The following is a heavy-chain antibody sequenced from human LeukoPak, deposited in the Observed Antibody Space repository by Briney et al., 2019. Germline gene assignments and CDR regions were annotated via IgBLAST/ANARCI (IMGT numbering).Heavy chain of an antibody. CDR3: ARVGSGITIVRGAD. CDR1: GGSFSGYY. Sequence: SETLSLTCAVYGGSFSGYYWSWIRQPPGKGLEWIGEINHSGSTNYNPSLKSRVTISVDTSKNQFSLKLSSVTAADTAVYYCARVGSGITIVRGADWGQGTLVTVSS. V-gene: IGHV4-34*01. J-gene: IGHJ1*01. D-gene: IGHD3-10*01. CDR2: INHSGST.